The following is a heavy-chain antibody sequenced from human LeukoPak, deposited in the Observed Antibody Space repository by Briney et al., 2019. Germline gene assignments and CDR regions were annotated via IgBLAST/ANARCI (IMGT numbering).Heavy chain of an antibody. J-gene: IGHJ4*02. D-gene: IGHD3-22*01. CDR2: FGTRSTSV. V-gene: IGHV3-21*01. CDR3: AREVSEGFDF. Sequence: PGGSLRLSCTASGFTFSGYSMNWIRQAPGKGLEWVSSFGTRSTSVYHAGSVRGRFAISRDNAKNSLYLQMNSLRAEDTALYYCAREVSEGFDFWGQGTLVTVSS. CDR1: GFTFSGYS.